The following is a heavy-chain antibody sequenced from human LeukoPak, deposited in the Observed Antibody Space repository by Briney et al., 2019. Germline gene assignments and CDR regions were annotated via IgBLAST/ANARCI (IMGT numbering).Heavy chain of an antibody. Sequence: PSETLSLTCSVSGGSISDYYWSWIRRPPGKGLEWIGYIYNSGSTNYNPSLKSRLTMSVDTSKNQFSLKLSSVTASDTAVYYCAGSRLRGGLDVWGQGTTVTVSS. V-gene: IGHV4-4*08. CDR1: GGSISDYY. J-gene: IGHJ6*02. CDR2: IYNSGST. CDR3: AGSRLRGGLDV. D-gene: IGHD5-12*01.